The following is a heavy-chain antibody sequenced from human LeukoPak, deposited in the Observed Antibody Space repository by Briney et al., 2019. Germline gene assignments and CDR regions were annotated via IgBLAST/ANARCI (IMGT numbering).Heavy chain of an antibody. CDR2: IYYSGST. CDR1: GGSISSYY. CDR3: ARDLLWFGELSYGMDV. Sequence: SETLSLTCTVSGGSISSYYWSWIRQPPGKGLEWIGYIYYSGSTNYNPSLKSRVTISVDTSKNQFSLKLSSVTAADTAVYYCARDLLWFGELSYGMDVWGQGTTVTVSS. D-gene: IGHD3-10*01. J-gene: IGHJ6*02. V-gene: IGHV4-59*01.